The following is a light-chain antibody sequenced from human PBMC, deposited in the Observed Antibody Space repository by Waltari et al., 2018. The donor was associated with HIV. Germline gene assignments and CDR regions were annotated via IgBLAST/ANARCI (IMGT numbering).Light chain of an antibody. Sequence: QSVLTQPPSVSAAPGQSVTISCFGGNSNIGNNYVSWYQQLPGEPPKLLIYENNKRPSGIPDRFSGSKSGTSATLAITGVQTADEADYYCGTWDNTLIAFWMFGGGTKLTVL. V-gene: IGLV1-51*01. CDR1: NSNIGNNY. CDR2: ENN. J-gene: IGLJ3*02. CDR3: GTWDNTLIAFWM.